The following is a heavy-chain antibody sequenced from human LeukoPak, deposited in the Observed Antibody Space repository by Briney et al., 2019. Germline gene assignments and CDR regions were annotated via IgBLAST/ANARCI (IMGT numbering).Heavy chain of an antibody. CDR2: IYYSGST. V-gene: IGHV4-39*07. CDR1: GGSISSSSYY. D-gene: IGHD2-15*01. J-gene: IGHJ6*02. CDR3: ARGSGSRWAYYYYGMDV. Sequence: SETLSLTCTVSGGSISSSSYYWGWIRQPPGKGLEWIGSIYYSGSTYYNPSLKSRVTISVDTSKNQFSLKLSSVTAADTAVYYCARGSGSRWAYYYYGMDVWGQGTTVTVSS.